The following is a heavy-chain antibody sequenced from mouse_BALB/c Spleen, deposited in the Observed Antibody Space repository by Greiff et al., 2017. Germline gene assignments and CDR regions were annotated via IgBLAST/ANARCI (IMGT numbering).Heavy chain of an antibody. CDR1: GFSLTSYG. D-gene: IGHD1-1*01. CDR3: ARDYYGSSAWFAY. J-gene: IGHJ3*01. CDR2: IWAGGST. Sequence: VKLQESGPGLVAPSQSLSITCTVSGFSLTSYGVHWVRQPPGKGLEWLGVIWAGGSTNYNSALMSSLSISKDNSKSQVFLKMNSLQTEDTAMDDCARDYYGSSAWFAYWGQGTLVTVSA. V-gene: IGHV2-9*02.